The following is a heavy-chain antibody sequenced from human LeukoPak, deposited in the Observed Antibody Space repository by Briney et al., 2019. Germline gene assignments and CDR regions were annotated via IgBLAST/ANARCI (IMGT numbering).Heavy chain of an antibody. Sequence: SETLSLTCAVYGGSSSDYYWSWIRQPPGKGLEWIGEINHSGSTIYNPSLRSRVTISVDTSKNQISLKLRSVTAADTAVYYCAREKGYCVSTNCYGGFFDYWGQGTLVTVSS. J-gene: IGHJ4*02. CDR1: GGSSSDYY. CDR3: AREKGYCVSTNCYGGFFDY. D-gene: IGHD2-2*01. V-gene: IGHV4-34*01. CDR2: INHSGST.